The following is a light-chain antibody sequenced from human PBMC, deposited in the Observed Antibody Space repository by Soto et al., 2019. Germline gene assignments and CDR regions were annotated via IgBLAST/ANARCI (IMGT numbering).Light chain of an antibody. V-gene: IGKV3-20*01. CDR1: QSVSSSY. CDR3: QQYGSSSWT. Sequence: EIVLTQSPGTLSLSQGDRATLSCRASQSVSSSYFAWYQQRFGQAPRLLIYAASSRAAGIPDRFSGSGSGTDFTLTISRLEPEDFAVYYCQQYGSSSWTCGQGTKVEIK. J-gene: IGKJ1*01. CDR2: AAS.